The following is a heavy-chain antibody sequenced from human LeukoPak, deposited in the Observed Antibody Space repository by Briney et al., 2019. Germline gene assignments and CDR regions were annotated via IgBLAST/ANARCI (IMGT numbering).Heavy chain of an antibody. CDR2: INPSGGST. V-gene: IGHV1-46*01. D-gene: IGHD6-13*01. J-gene: IGHJ5*02. CDR1: GYTFTSYY. Sequence: GASVKVSCKASGYTFTSYYMHWVRQAPGQGLEWMGIINPSGGSTSYAQKFQGRVTMTRDMSTSTVYMELSSLRSEDTAVYYCANTPDSSSPWGWFDPWGQGTLVTVSS. CDR3: ANTPDSSSPWGWFDP.